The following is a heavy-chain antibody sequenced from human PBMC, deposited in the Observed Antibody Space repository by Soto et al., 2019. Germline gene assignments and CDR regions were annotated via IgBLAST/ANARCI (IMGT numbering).Heavy chain of an antibody. Sequence: QVQLQESGPGLVKPSETLSLTCTVSGGSVSSGSYYWSWIRQPPGKGLEWIGYIYYSGSTNYNPSLKSRVTISVDTSKNQFSLKLSSVTAADTAVYYCARDWACGGDCYFSSWFDPWGQGTLVTVSS. J-gene: IGHJ5*02. D-gene: IGHD2-21*02. CDR1: GGSVSSGSYY. CDR3: ARDWACGGDCYFSSWFDP. CDR2: IYYSGST. V-gene: IGHV4-61*01.